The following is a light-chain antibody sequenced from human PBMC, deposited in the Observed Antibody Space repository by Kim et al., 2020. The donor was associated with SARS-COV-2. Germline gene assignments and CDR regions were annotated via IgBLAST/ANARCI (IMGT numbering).Light chain of an antibody. J-gene: IGKJ1*01. CDR1: QSVSSNY. CDR3: QQYSSSPAT. Sequence: SPGERATLACRGSQSVSSNYLAWYQQRPGQAPRLLIYGASSRATGIPDRFSGSGSGTDFTLTITRLEPEEFAVYYCQQYSSSPATFGQGTKVDIK. CDR2: GAS. V-gene: IGKV3-20*01.